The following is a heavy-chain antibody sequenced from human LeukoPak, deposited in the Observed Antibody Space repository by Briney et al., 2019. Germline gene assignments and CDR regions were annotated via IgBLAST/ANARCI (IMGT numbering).Heavy chain of an antibody. V-gene: IGHV1-69*13. CDR3: ARDRGYGGNSDLNY. D-gene: IGHD4-23*01. J-gene: IGHJ4*02. Sequence: ASVKVSCKASGGTFSSYAISWVRQAPGQGLEWMGGIIPIFGTANYAQKFQGRVTITADESTSTAYMELSSLRSEDTAVYYCARDRGYGGNSDLNYWGQGTLVTVSS. CDR2: IIPIFGTA. CDR1: GGTFSSYA.